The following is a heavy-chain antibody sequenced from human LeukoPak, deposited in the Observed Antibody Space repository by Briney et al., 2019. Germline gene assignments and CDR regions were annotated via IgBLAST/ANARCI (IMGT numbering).Heavy chain of an antibody. CDR2: MYLSGTT. CDR3: ARSQDYYDSSGYHNWFDP. Sequence: PSGTLSLTCTVSGDSINSLDLWSWVRQPPGKGLEWIGEMYLSGTTHSNPSVKSRVTISVDKSKNQFSLKLSSVTAADTAVYYCARSQDYYDSSGYHNWFDPWGQGTLVTVSS. J-gene: IGHJ5*02. V-gene: IGHV4-4*02. D-gene: IGHD3-22*01. CDR1: GDSINSLDL.